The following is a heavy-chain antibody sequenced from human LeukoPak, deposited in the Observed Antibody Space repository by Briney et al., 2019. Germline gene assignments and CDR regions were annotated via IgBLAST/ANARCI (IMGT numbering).Heavy chain of an antibody. Sequence: ASVKVSCKASGYTFTGYYMHWVRQAPGQGLEWMGWINPNSGGTNYARKFQGRVTMTRDTSISTAYMELSRLRSDDTAVYYCAREWNDYYGSGSYYNQLDYWGQGTLVTVSS. CDR2: INPNSGGT. V-gene: IGHV1-2*02. CDR3: AREWNDYYGSGSYYNQLDY. J-gene: IGHJ4*02. D-gene: IGHD3-10*01. CDR1: GYTFTGYY.